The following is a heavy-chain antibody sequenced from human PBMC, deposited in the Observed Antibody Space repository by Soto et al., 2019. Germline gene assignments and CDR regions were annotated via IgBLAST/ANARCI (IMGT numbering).Heavy chain of an antibody. CDR2: ISGSGGST. Sequence: GSLRLSCAASGFTFSSYAMSWVRQAPGKGLEWVSAISGSGGSTYYADSVKGRFTISRDNSKNTLYLQMNSLRAEDTAVYYCAQSPTKFGVVIPYAFDYWGQGTLVTVSS. CDR3: AQSPTKFGVVIPYAFDY. D-gene: IGHD3-3*01. V-gene: IGHV3-23*01. CDR1: GFTFSSYA. J-gene: IGHJ4*02.